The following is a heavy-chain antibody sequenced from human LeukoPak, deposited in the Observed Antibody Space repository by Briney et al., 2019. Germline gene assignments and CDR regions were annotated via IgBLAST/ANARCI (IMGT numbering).Heavy chain of an antibody. CDR2: ISGSGGST. V-gene: IGHV3-23*01. D-gene: IGHD3-10*01. CDR1: GFTFSSYA. Sequence: GGSLRLSCAASGFTFSSYAMSWVRQAPGKGLEWVSAISGSGGSTYYADSVKGRFTISRDNSKNTLYLQMNSLRAEDTAVYYCAAYGSGSYLFGMDVWGQGTTVTVSS. CDR3: AAYGSGSYLFGMDV. J-gene: IGHJ6*02.